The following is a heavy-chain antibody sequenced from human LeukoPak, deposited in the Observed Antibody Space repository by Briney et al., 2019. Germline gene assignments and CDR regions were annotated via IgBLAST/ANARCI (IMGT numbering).Heavy chain of an antibody. D-gene: IGHD6-6*01. CDR2: INPNSGGT. CDR3: ARGKQYSSPNWFDP. V-gene: IGHV1-2*02. Sequence: GASVKVSCKASGYTFTGYYMHWVRQAPGQGLEWMGWINPNSGGTNYAQKFQGRVTMTRDTSISTAYTELSRLRSDDTAVYYCARGKQYSSPNWFDPWGQGTLVTVSS. J-gene: IGHJ5*02. CDR1: GYTFTGYY.